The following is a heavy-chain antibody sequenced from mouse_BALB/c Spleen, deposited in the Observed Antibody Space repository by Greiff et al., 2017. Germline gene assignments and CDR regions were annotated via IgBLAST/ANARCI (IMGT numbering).Heavy chain of an antibody. D-gene: IGHD2-2*01. CDR2: INPYNDGT. J-gene: IGHJ1*01. CDR3: ARAIYYGYDGRYFDV. CDR1: GYTFTSYV. Sequence: EVQLQQSGPELVKPGASVKMSCKASGYTFTSYVMHWVKQKPGQGLEWIGYINPYNDGTKYNEKFKGKATLTSDKSSSTAYMELSSLTSEDSAVYYCARAIYYGYDGRYFDVWGAGTTVTVSS. V-gene: IGHV1-14*01.